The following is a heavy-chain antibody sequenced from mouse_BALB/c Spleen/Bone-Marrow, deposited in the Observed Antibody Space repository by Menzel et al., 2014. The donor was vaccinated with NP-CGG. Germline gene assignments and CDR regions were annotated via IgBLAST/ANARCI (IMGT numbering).Heavy chain of an antibody. D-gene: IGHD6-1*01. J-gene: IGHJ1*01. CDR3: VTSTYFDV. CDR1: GFTFNTYA. V-gene: IGHV10-1*02. Sequence: EAHFVESGGGLVQPKGSLKLPCAASGFTFNTYAMNWVRQASGKGLEWVASIRSKSNYYPTYYAESVIDRFTISRDDSQSMLYLQMNNLKTEDTAMYYCVTSTYFDVWGAGTPVTSSS. CDR2: IRSKSNYYPT.